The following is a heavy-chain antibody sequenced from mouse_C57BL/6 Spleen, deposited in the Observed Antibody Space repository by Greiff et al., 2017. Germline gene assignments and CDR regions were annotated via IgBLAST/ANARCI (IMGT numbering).Heavy chain of an antibody. Sequence: QVQLQQSGAELMKPGASVKLSCKATGYTFTGYWIEWVKQRPGHGLEWIGEILPGSGSTNHNEKFKGKATFTADTSSNTAYMQLSSLTTEDSAIYYCARRGPYYFDYWGQGTTLTVSS. CDR2: ILPGSGST. J-gene: IGHJ2*01. CDR1: GYTFTGYW. CDR3: ARRGPYYFDY. V-gene: IGHV1-9*01.